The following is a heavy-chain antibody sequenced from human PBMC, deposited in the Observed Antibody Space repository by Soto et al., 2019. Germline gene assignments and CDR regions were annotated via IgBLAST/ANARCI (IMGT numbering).Heavy chain of an antibody. CDR3: ARGGMDYDFWSGYHPYGMDV. CDR2: IYYSGST. CDR1: GGSISSYY. Sequence: QVQLQESGPGLVKPSETLSLTCTVSGGSISSYYWSWIRQPPGKGLEWIGYIYYSGSTNYNPSLKSRVTISVDTSTNQFSLKLSSVTAADTAVYYCARGGMDYDFWSGYHPYGMDVWGQGNTVTGSS. D-gene: IGHD3-3*01. J-gene: IGHJ6*02. V-gene: IGHV4-59*01.